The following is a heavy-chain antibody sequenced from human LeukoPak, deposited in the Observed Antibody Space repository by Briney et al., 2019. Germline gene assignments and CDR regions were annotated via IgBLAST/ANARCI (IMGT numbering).Heavy chain of an antibody. CDR1: GFTFSSYG. CDR2: ISYDGSNK. CDR3: AREDCGGDCYYDY. J-gene: IGHJ4*02. V-gene: IGHV3-30*03. Sequence: GGSLRLSCAASGFTFSSYGMHWVRQAPGKGLEWVAVISYDGSNKYYADSVKGRFTISRDNSKNTLYLQMNSLRAEDTAVYYCAREDCGGDCYYDYWGQGTLVTVSS. D-gene: IGHD2-21*02.